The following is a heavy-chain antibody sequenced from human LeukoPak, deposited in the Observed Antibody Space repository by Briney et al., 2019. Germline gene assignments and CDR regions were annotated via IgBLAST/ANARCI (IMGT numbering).Heavy chain of an antibody. Sequence: PSEALSLTCSVSGGSVSSSYYWSWIRQPPGRGLEWIGYIYYDGSSNYNPSLKSRVTISADTSNNQFSLKLSSVTAADTAVYYCARSVGLYDNSNYYSGDFDYWGQGTLVTVPS. J-gene: IGHJ4*02. V-gene: IGHV4-61*01. CDR1: GGSVSSSYY. CDR2: IYYDGSS. D-gene: IGHD3-22*01. CDR3: ARSVGLYDNSNYYSGDFDY.